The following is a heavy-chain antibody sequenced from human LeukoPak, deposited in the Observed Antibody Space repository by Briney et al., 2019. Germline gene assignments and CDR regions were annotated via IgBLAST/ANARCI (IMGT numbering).Heavy chain of an antibody. V-gene: IGHV4-30-2*01. CDR1: GGSISSSSSF. CDR2: IYHSGST. Sequence: SETLSLTCSVSGGSISSSSSFWSWIRQPPGKGLEWIGYIYHSGSTYYNPSLKSRVTISVDRSKNQFSLKLSSVTAADTAVYYCARRTHSLVVPVGWFDPWGQGTLVTVSS. J-gene: IGHJ5*02. CDR3: ARRTHSLVVPVGWFDP. D-gene: IGHD2-2*01.